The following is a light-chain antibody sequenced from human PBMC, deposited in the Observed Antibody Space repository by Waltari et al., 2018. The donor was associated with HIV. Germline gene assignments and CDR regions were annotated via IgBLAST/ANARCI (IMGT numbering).Light chain of an antibody. CDR1: NSNIGRNS. J-gene: IGLJ3*02. Sequence: QSVLTQPPSASGTPGQRVTISCSGSNSNIGRNSVYWYQQFPGTAPKLLIYRDNQRPAGVPYRFSGSKSGTSASLAISGLRSEDEAEYYCAAWDHSLSARVFGGGTKMTVL. V-gene: IGLV1-47*01. CDR3: AAWDHSLSARV. CDR2: RDN.